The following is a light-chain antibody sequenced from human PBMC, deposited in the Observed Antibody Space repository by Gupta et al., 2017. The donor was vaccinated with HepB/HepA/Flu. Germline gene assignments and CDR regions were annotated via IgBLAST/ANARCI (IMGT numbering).Light chain of an antibody. CDR2: LGS. CDR3: MQALETPL. CDR1: ESLLHSNGYNF. V-gene: IGKV2-28*01. J-gene: IGKJ4*01. Sequence: DIVMTQSPLSLPVTPGEPASISCRSSESLLHSNGYNFLDWYLQKPGQSPRLLIYLGSHRAAGVPDRFSGSGSGTNFTLKISRVEADDVGVYYCMQALETPLFGGGTKVDI.